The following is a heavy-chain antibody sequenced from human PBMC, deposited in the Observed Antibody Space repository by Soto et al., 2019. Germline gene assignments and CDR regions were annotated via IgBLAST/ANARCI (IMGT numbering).Heavy chain of an antibody. CDR2: VYHTGST. J-gene: IGHJ4*02. CDR1: GGSISTNNW. CDR3: ARAKLCNTLSCPHSFDT. Sequence: QVLLQESGPGLINASGTLSLTCGVSGGSISTNNWWSWVRQTPGQGREGIAEVYHTGSTNYNPSLRSRLNISVDKSKNQFSLRLTSVTAADSAVYYCARAKLCNTLSCPHSFDTWGQGTLVSVSS. V-gene: IGHV4-4*02. D-gene: IGHD2-15*01.